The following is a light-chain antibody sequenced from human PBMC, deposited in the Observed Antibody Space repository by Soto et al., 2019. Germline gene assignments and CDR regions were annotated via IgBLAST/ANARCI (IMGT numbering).Light chain of an antibody. CDR2: GAS. Sequence: EIVLTQSPGTLALSPGEGATLSCRASQSVSKYLAWYQQKPGQAPRLLIYGASSRANGIPDSFSGSGSGTDFTLTISRLEPEDFAVYYCQQYGGSPQTFGQGTKVEIK. CDR3: QQYGGSPQT. V-gene: IGKV3-20*01. CDR1: QSVSKY. J-gene: IGKJ1*01.